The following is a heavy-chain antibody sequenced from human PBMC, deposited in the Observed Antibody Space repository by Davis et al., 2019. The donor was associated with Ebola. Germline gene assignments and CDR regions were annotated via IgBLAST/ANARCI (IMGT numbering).Heavy chain of an antibody. J-gene: IGHJ4*02. D-gene: IGHD3-10*01. CDR1: GYTFSSYD. Sequence: ASVKVSCKASGYTFSSYDIVWVRQAPGQGLEWMGWINLDTSSTNYVQKFQGRVTMTTDTSTTTVYMELRSLRSDDTAVYYCARGKYYPEYWGQGTLVTVSS. CDR3: ARGKYYPEY. V-gene: IGHV1-18*04. CDR2: INLDTSST.